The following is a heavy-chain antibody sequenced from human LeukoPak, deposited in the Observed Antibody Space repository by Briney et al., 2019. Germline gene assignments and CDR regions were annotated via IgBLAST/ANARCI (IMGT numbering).Heavy chain of an antibody. V-gene: IGHV3-9*01. Sequence: GGSLRLSCAASGFTFDDYAMHWVRQAPWKGLEWVSGISWNSGSIGYADSVKGRFTISRDNAKNSLYLQMNSLRAEDTALYYCAKAHGSGSYYNKIFDYWGQGTLVTVSS. CDR1: GFTFDDYA. J-gene: IGHJ4*02. D-gene: IGHD3-10*01. CDR2: ISWNSGSI. CDR3: AKAHGSGSYYNKIFDY.